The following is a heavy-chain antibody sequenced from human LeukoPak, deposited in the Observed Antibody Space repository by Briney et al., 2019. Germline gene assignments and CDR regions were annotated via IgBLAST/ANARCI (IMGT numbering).Heavy chain of an antibody. Sequence: GGSLRLSCVASGFTFSYSGMQWVRQAPGKGLEWVAVIWSDGSTKKYADSVKGRFTISRDNSRNTLYLQMNSLRDEDRAVYYCARDLGGSPFDIWGQGTMVTVSS. D-gene: IGHD3-16*01. J-gene: IGHJ3*02. CDR2: IWSDGSTK. V-gene: IGHV3-33*01. CDR1: GFTFSYSG. CDR3: ARDLGGSPFDI.